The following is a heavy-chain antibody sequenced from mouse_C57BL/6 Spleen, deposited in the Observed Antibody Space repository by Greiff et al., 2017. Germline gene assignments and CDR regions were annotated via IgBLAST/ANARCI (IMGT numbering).Heavy chain of an antibody. CDR2: IDPSDSET. Sequence: QVQLQQPGAELVRPGSSVKLSCTASGYTFTSYWMHWVQQSPIQGLEWIGNIDPSDSETHYNQKFKDKATLTVDKSSSTAYMQLSSLTSEDTAVYYCARGTNLGCAMDYWGQGTSVTVSS. J-gene: IGHJ4*01. CDR3: ARGTNLGCAMDY. D-gene: IGHD3-3*01. CDR1: GYTFTSYW. V-gene: IGHV1-52*01.